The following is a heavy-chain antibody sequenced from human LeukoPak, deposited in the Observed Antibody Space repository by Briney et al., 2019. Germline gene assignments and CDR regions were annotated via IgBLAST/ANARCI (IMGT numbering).Heavy chain of an antibody. CDR2: IKQGGSEK. CDR3: ARDLTSSGYSSGSYYNYYGMDV. J-gene: IGHJ6*02. V-gene: IGHV3-7*01. Sequence: GGSLRLSCAASGFTFSIYYMNWVRQAPGKGLEWVASIKQGGSEKYYVDSVKGRFTVSRDDAKSSVYLQMNSLRAEDTAVYYCARDLTSSGYSSGSYYNYYGMDVWGQGTTVTVSS. D-gene: IGHD6-19*01. CDR1: GFTFSIYY.